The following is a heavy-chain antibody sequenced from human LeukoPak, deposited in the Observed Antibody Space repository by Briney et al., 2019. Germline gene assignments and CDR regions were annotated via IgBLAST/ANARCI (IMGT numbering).Heavy chain of an antibody. D-gene: IGHD2-15*01. CDR1: GYTFTGYY. CDR2: INPKSGGT. V-gene: IGHV1-2*02. CDR3: ARDWGSTLSYCDYYYMDV. J-gene: IGHJ6*03. Sequence: GASVKVSCTASGYTFTGYYMHWVRQAPGQGLEWMGWINPKSGGTNYAEKFQGRVTMTRDTSISTAYMELGRLRSDDPAVYYCARDWGSTLSYCDYYYMDVWGKGATVTVSS.